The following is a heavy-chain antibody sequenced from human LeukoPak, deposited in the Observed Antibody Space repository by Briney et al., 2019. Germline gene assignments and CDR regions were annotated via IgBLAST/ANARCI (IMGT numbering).Heavy chain of an antibody. D-gene: IGHD4-23*01. CDR1: GFTFSNYW. J-gene: IGHJ4*02. CDR2: INSDGRLT. CDR3: ARDLRTPSDTNIAIDY. Sequence: GGSLSLSCAASGFTFSNYWMHWVRQGPGKGLVWVSRINSDGRLTSYADSVKGRFTISRDNAKNTLYLQMNSLRAEDTAVYYCARDLRTPSDTNIAIDYWGQGTLVTVSS. V-gene: IGHV3-74*01.